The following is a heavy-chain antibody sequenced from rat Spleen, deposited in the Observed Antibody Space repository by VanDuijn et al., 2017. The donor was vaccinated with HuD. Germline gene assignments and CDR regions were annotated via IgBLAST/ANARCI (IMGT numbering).Heavy chain of an antibody. Sequence: EVQLVESGGGLVQPGRSLKLSCAASGFTFSNYGMAWVRQAPTKGLEWVASISTSGGSTYYPDSVRGRFTISRDNAKSTLYLQMNSLRSEDTATYYCTRKGRGFDYWGQGVMVTVSS. V-gene: IGHV5S13*01. J-gene: IGHJ2*01. D-gene: IGHD1-11*01. CDR3: TRKGRGFDY. CDR1: GFTFSNYG. CDR2: ISTSGGST.